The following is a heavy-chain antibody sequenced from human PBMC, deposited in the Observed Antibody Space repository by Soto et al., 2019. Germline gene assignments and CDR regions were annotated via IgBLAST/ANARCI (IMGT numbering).Heavy chain of an antibody. CDR3: GPHPGGGGY. CDR1: GFTVSNNY. CDR2: IYSGGYT. D-gene: IGHD3-10*01. J-gene: IGHJ4*02. V-gene: IGHV3-53*01. Sequence: EVQLVESGGGLIQPGGSLRLSCAVSGFTVSNNYMSWVRQAPGKGLEGVSVIYSGGYTAYGDSVKGRFTISRDNSKNTHILQRNGVGAADTAVFSCGPHPGGGGYWGQGTLVTVSS.